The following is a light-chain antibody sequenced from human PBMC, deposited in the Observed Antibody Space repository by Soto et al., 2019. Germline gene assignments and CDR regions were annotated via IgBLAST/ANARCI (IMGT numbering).Light chain of an antibody. CDR3: SSLAGSYNLV. J-gene: IGLJ3*02. CDR2: DVF. CDR1: SSDVGAYNY. V-gene: IGLV2-11*01. Sequence: QSVLTQPASVSGSPGQSITISCTGTSSDVGAYNYVFWYQQYPGKSPKLIIYDVFKRPSGVPARFSASKSGNTASLTITGLQTEDEADYHCSSLAGSYNLVFGGGT.